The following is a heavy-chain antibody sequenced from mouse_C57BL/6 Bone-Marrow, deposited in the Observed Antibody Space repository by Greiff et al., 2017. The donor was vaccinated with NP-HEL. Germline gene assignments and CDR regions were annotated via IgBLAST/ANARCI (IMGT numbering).Heavy chain of an antibody. J-gene: IGHJ3*01. Sequence: VQLKESGAELVRPGASVKLSCTASGFNIKDDYMHWVKQRPEQGLEWIGWIDPENGDTEYASKFQGKATITADTSSNTAYLQLSSLTSEDTAVYYCTIWFQAWFAYWGQGTLVTVSA. CDR1: GFNIKDDY. V-gene: IGHV14-4*01. D-gene: IGHD2-2*01. CDR2: IDPENGDT. CDR3: TIWFQAWFAY.